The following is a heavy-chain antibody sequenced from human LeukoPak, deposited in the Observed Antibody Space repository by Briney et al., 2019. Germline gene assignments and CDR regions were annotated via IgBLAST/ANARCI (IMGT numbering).Heavy chain of an antibody. D-gene: IGHD6-19*01. CDR3: AKENSSGWYGDAFDI. CDR1: GFTLDDYA. CDR2: ISWNRGSI. J-gene: IGHJ3*02. Sequence: GGSLRLSCAASGFTLDDYATHWARQARGKGLEWGSGISWNRGSIGYADSVKGRFTISRDNAKNSLYLQMNSLRAEDTALYYCAKENSSGWYGDAFDIWGQGTMVTVSS. V-gene: IGHV3-9*01.